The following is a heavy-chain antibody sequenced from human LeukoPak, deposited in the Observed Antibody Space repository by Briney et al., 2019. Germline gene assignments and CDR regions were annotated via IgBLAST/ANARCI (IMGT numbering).Heavy chain of an antibody. J-gene: IGHJ4*02. Sequence: APVKVSCKASGYTFTSYYLHWVRQAPGQGLEWMGIINPSGGSTSYAQKFQGRVTMTRDTSTSTVYMELSSLRSEDTAVYYCARDRDYYGSGSFYLDCWGQGTLVTVSS. CDR1: GYTFTSYY. CDR3: ARDRDYYGSGSFYLDC. D-gene: IGHD3-10*01. V-gene: IGHV1-46*01. CDR2: INPSGGST.